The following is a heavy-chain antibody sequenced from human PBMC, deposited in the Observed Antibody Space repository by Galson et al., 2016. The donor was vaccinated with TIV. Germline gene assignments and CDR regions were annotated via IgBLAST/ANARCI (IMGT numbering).Heavy chain of an antibody. CDR2: TTYDDSQK. D-gene: IGHD6-19*01. Sequence: SLRLSCAASGFTFSSYDMHWVRQAPSKGLEWVAVTTYDDSQKYYADSVKGRFTISRDNSKNTLYLQMNSLAAEDTAVYYCARVGSTGWAHYFDYWGQGTLVTVSS. V-gene: IGHV3-30*19. CDR3: ARVGSTGWAHYFDY. CDR1: GFTFSSYD. J-gene: IGHJ4*02.